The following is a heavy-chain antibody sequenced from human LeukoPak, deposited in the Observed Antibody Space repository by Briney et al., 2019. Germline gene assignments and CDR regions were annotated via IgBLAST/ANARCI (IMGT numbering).Heavy chain of an antibody. CDR3: AHRRLWSVGSAGWFDP. CDR1: GFSLSTSAAG. D-gene: IGHD6-25*01. Sequence: SGPTLLKPTQTLTLTCTFSGFSLSTSAAGVGWIRQPPGKALEWLALIYLSDAERYSPPLTSRLTITKATSKNPVVLTTTNMDPVDTAPYYSAHRRLWSVGSAGWFDPGGQGTLVTVS. CDR2: IYLSDAE. J-gene: IGHJ5*01. V-gene: IGHV2-5*01.